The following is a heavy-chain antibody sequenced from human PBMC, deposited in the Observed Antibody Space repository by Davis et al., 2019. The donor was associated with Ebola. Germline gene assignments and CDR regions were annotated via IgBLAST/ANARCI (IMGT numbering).Heavy chain of an antibody. J-gene: IGHJ4*02. V-gene: IGHV4-31*03. CDR2: IYYSGST. CDR1: GGSISSGGYY. D-gene: IGHD4-17*01. CDR3: ARRVVGDYLSVTPDVDEYYFDY. Sequence: PSETLSLTCTVSGGSISSGGYYWSWIRQHPGKGLEWIGYIYYSGSTYYNPSLKSRVTISVDTSKNQFSLKLSSVTAADTAVYYCARRVVGDYLSVTPDVDEYYFDYWGQGTLVTVSS.